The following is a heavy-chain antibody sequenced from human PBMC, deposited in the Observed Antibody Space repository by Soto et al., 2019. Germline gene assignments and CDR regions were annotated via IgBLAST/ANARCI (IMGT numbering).Heavy chain of an antibody. V-gene: IGHV4-34*01. J-gene: IGHJ4*02. CDR2: INHSGRT. CDR1: GGSFSGYY. CDR3: ARGRAEYSSSLDFDY. D-gene: IGHD6-6*01. Sequence: SETLSLTCAVYGGSFSGYYWSWIRQPPGKGLEWIGEINHSGRTNYNPSFKSRVTITVDTSKNQFSLKLSSVTAADTAVYYCARGRAEYSSSLDFDYWGQGTLVTVSS.